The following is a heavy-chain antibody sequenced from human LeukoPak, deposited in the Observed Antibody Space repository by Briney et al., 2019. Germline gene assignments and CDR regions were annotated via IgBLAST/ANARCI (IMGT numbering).Heavy chain of an antibody. CDR1: GGSTSNSF. Sequence: SETLSLTCTVCGGSTSNSFWSWIRQPAGKGLECIGRIYTDGSTNSNPSLRSRLTMSLDTSNNQVSLKLTSVTAADTAVYFCARAPGGCGGTCAFDYWGQGILVTVSS. J-gene: IGHJ4*02. CDR2: IYTDGST. V-gene: IGHV4-4*07. CDR3: ARAPGGCGGTCAFDY. D-gene: IGHD2-15*01.